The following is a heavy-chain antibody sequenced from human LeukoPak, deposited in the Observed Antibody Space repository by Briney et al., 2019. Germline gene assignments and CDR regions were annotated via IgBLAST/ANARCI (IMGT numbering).Heavy chain of an antibody. CDR2: ISSSGSTI. Sequence: GSLRLSCAASGFTFSDYYMSWIRQAPGKGLEWVSYISSSGSTIYYADSVKGRFTISRDNAKNSLYLQMNSLRAEDTAVYYCARDRVAAAGFQGTVDYWGQGTLVTVSS. CDR1: GFTFSDYY. J-gene: IGHJ4*02. CDR3: ARDRVAAAGFQGTVDY. V-gene: IGHV3-11*01. D-gene: IGHD6-13*01.